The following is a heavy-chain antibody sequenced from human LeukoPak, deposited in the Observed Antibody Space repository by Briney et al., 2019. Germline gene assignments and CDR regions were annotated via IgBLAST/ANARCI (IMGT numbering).Heavy chain of an antibody. CDR1: GYTFTSYD. CDR3: AGKRGYSYDLDY. CDR2: MNPNSGNT. J-gene: IGHJ4*02. Sequence: ASVKVSCKASGYTFTSYDINWVRQATGQGLEWMGWMNPNSGNTGYAQKFQGRVTMTRNTSISTAYMELSSLRSEDTAVYYCAGKRGYSYDLDYWGQGTLVTVSS. D-gene: IGHD5-18*01. V-gene: IGHV1-8*01.